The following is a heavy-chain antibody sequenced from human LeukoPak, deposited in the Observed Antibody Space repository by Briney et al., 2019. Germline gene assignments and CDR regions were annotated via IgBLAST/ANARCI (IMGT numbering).Heavy chain of an antibody. CDR2: VDVHGQGT. D-gene: IGHD2/OR15-2a*01. J-gene: IGHJ5*02. V-gene: IGHV3-74*01. CDR3: ARSNYDSTTFYYHLDL. CDR1: GFTFSSYW. Sequence: GGSLRLSCAASGFTFSSYWMHWVRQAPGKGPVWVSRVDVHGQGTAYADSVKGRFTISRDNAKNTLSVQMNSLSAEDTAVYYCARSNYDSTTFYYHLDLWGQGTLVTVSS.